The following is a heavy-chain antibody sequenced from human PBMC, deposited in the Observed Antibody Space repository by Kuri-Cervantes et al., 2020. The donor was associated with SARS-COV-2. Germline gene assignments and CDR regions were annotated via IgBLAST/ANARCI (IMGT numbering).Heavy chain of an antibody. CDR2: IYYSGST. V-gene: IGHV4-59*01. Sequence: GSLRLSCTVSGGSISSYYWSWIRQPPGKGLEWIGYIYYSGSTNYNPSLKSRVTISVDTSKNQFSLKLSSVTAADTAVYYCARSKGSGWFGFDPSMDVWGQGNTVTVSS. CDR1: GGSISSYY. D-gene: IGHD6-19*01. J-gene: IGHJ6*02. CDR3: ARSKGSGWFGFDPSMDV.